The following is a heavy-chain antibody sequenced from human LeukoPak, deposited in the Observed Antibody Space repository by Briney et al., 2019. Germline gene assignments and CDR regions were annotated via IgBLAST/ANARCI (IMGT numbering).Heavy chain of an antibody. J-gene: IGHJ6*03. V-gene: IGHV3-21*01. CDR3: AKDSVGSTIRGFFYYMDV. CDR2: ISSSSSYI. CDR1: GFTFSSYS. D-gene: IGHD5/OR15-5a*01. Sequence: GGSPRLSCAASGFTFSSYSMNWVRQAPGKGLEWVSSISSSSSYIYYADSVKGRFTISRDNAKNSLYLQMNSLRAEDTAVYYCAKDSVGSTIRGFFYYMDVWGKGTTVTVSS.